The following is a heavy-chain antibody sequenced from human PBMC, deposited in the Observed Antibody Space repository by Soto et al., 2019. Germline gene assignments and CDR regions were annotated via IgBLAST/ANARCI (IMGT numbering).Heavy chain of an antibody. CDR1: GFTFSGYE. V-gene: IGHV3-23*01. J-gene: IGHJ4*02. D-gene: IGHD6-19*01. CDR2: ISSSGHTT. Sequence: EVHLLESGGGLVQPGGSLRLSCAASGFTFSGYEMSWARQGPGKGLEWVSFISSSGHTTYYADSVKGRFTMSRDNSKNTLYLQMSSLRGEDTALYYCVKGGWLDDWSQGTLVTVSS. CDR3: VKGGWLDD.